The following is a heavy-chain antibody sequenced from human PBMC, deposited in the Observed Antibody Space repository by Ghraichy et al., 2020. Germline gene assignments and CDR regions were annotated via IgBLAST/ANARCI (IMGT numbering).Heavy chain of an antibody. CDR1: GGSISSGGYY. Sequence: SQTLSLTCTVSGGSISSGGYYWSWIRQHPGKGLEWIGYIYYSGSTYYNPSLKSRVTISVDTSKNQFSLKLSSVTAADTAVYYCARGPYSSGWSDYYYGMDVWGQGTTVTVSS. V-gene: IGHV4-31*03. CDR2: IYYSGST. J-gene: IGHJ6*02. D-gene: IGHD6-19*01. CDR3: ARGPYSSGWSDYYYGMDV.